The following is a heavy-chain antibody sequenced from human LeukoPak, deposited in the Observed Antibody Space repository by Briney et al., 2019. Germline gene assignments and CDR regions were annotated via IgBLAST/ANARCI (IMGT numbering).Heavy chain of an antibody. CDR1: GGSISSGGYY. J-gene: IGHJ4*02. V-gene: IGHV4-30-2*01. CDR3: ARDRIYPRGIDY. D-gene: IGHD3-16*01. Sequence: SETLSLTCTVSGGSISSGGYYWSWIRQPPGKSLEWIGYIYHSGSTYYNPSLKSRVTISVDRSKNQFSLKLSSVTAADTAVYYCARDRIYPRGIDYWGQGTLVTVSS. CDR2: IYHSGST.